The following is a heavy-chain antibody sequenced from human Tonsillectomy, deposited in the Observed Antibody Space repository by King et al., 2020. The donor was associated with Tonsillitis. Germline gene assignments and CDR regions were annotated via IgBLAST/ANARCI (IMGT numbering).Heavy chain of an antibody. D-gene: IGHD6-13*01. CDR2: IWYDGSNK. CDR3: ARAIRYSSSWYPNWFDP. Sequence: VQLVESGGGVVQPGRSLRLSCAASGFTFRSYGMHWVRQAPGKGLEWVAVIWYDGSNKYYADSVKGRFTISRDNSKNTLYLQMNSLRAEDTAVYYCARAIRYSSSWYPNWFDPWGQGTLVTVSS. J-gene: IGHJ5*02. CDR1: GFTFRSYG. V-gene: IGHV3-33*01.